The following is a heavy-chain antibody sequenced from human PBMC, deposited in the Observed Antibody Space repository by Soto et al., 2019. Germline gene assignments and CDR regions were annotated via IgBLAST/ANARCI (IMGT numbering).Heavy chain of an antibody. V-gene: IGHV4-31*03. D-gene: IGHD3-9*01. CDR1: GGSISSGGYY. CDR2: IYYSGST. Sequence: QVQLQESGPGLVKPSQTLSLTCTVSGGSISSGGYYWSWIRQHPGKGLEWIGYIYYSGSTYYNPSRESRVTISVDTSKNQFSLKLSSVTAADTAVYYCARVPPLRYFDWLENYGMDVWGQGTTVTVSS. CDR3: ARVPPLRYFDWLENYGMDV. J-gene: IGHJ6*02.